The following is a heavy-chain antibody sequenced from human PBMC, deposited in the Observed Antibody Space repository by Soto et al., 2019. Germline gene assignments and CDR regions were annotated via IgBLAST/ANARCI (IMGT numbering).Heavy chain of an antibody. CDR1: GYTFINYD. Sequence: ASVKVSCKASGYTFINYDISWVRQATGQGLEWMGWMNPGSGKTGYANKFQGRVTMTRDASTSTAHLELSSLTSEDTAVYYCARMASSGTLNWFDPGGQGTLVTVSS. CDR3: ARMASSGTLNWFDP. J-gene: IGHJ5*02. CDR2: MNPGSGKT. V-gene: IGHV1-8*02.